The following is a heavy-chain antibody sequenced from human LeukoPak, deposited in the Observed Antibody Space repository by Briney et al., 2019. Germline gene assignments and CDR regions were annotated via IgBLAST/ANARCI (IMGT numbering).Heavy chain of an antibody. D-gene: IGHD3-10*01. CDR2: ISNSGSTI. CDR1: GFTFSSYE. V-gene: IGHV3-48*03. CDR3: ARDGYGSGTYYPNWFDT. J-gene: IGHJ5*02. Sequence: GGSLRLSCAASGFTFSSYEMSWVRQAPGEGLEWVSYISNSGSTIFYADFVKGRFTISRDNAKNSLYLQMNSLRAEDTAVYYCARDGYGSGTYYPNWFDTWGQGTLVTVSS.